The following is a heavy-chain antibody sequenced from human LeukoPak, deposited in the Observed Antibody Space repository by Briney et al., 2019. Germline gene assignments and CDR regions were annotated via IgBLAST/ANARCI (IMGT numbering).Heavy chain of an antibody. D-gene: IGHD1-1*01. CDR3: ARRSNWKFGYYYMDV. CDR1: GGSISSGGYY. CDR2: IYYSGST. J-gene: IGHJ6*03. Sequence: PSETLSLTCTVSGGSISSGGYYWSWIRQHPGTGLEWIGYIYYSGSTYYNPSLKSRVTISVDTSKNQFSLKLSSVTAADTAVYYCARRSNWKFGYYYMDVWGKGTTVTVSS. V-gene: IGHV4-31*03.